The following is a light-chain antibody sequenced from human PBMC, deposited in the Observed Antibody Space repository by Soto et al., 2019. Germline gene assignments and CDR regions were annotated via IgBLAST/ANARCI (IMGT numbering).Light chain of an antibody. CDR2: GAS. Sequence: EIVLTQSPGTVSLSPGERATLSCRASQSVSSNLAWYQQKPGQAPRLLIYGASTRATGIAARFSGSGSGTEFTLTISSLQSEDFAVYYCQQHNNWPRTFGQGTK. CDR1: QSVSSN. CDR3: QQHNNWPRT. V-gene: IGKV3-15*01. J-gene: IGKJ1*01.